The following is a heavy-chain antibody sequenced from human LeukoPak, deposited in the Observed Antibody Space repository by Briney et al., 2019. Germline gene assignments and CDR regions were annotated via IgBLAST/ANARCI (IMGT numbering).Heavy chain of an antibody. CDR3: ARMPRLYPGAGVATTGGSFDY. CDR2: IYYSGST. CDR1: GYSISSSNW. Sequence: SETLSLTCAVSGYSISSSNWWGWIRQPPGKGLEWIGYIYYSGSTYYNPSLKSRVPMSVDTSKNQFSLKLSSVTAVDTAVYYCARMPRLYPGAGVATTGGSFDYWGQGTLVTVSS. D-gene: IGHD5-12*01. J-gene: IGHJ4*02. V-gene: IGHV4-28*01.